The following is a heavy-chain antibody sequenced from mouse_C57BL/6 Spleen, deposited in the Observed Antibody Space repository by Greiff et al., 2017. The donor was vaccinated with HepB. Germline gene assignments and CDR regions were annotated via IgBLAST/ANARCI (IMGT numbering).Heavy chain of an antibody. CDR3: AITTVVATDFDY. CDR2: IDPSDSYT. D-gene: IGHD1-1*01. V-gene: IGHV1-50*01. J-gene: IGHJ2*01. Sequence: QVQLKQPGAELVKPGASVKLSCKASGYTFTSYWMQWVKQRPGQGLEWIGEIDPSDSYTNYNQQFKGKATLTVDTSASTAYMQLSSLTSEDSAVYYCAITTVVATDFDYWGQGTTLTVSS. CDR1: GYTFTSYW.